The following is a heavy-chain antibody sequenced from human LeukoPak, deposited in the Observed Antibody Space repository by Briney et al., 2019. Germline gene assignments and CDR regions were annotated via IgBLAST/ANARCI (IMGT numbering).Heavy chain of an antibody. Sequence: GGSLRLSCAASGFTFSSYAMSWVRQAPGEGLEWVSAISGSGGSTYYADSVKGRFTISRDNSRNTLYLQMNSLRAEDTAVYYCAKDLANVLFGVVTPSPFDYWGQGTLVTVSS. CDR1: GFTFSSYA. D-gene: IGHD3-3*01. CDR2: ISGSGGST. J-gene: IGHJ4*02. CDR3: AKDLANVLFGVVTPSPFDY. V-gene: IGHV3-23*01.